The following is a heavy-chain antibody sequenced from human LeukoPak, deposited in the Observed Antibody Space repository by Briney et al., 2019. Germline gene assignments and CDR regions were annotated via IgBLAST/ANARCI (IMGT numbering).Heavy chain of an antibody. CDR2: IKQDRSEK. Sequence: GGSLRLSCAASGFSFSDFYMDWVRQAPGKGLELVANIKQDRSEKYYVDSVKGRFTISRDNAKNSLYLQMNSLRAEDTAVYYCAKEAYDILTGSVSGFDYWGQGTLVTVSS. J-gene: IGHJ4*02. D-gene: IGHD3-9*01. V-gene: IGHV3-7*01. CDR3: AKEAYDILTGSVSGFDY. CDR1: GFSFSDFY.